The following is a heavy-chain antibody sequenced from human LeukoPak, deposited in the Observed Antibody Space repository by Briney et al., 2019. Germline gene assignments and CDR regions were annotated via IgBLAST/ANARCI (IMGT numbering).Heavy chain of an antibody. CDR1: GFTFSSYA. J-gene: IGHJ4*02. V-gene: IGHV3-30-3*01. CDR3: ARSPRGYYFDY. D-gene: IGHD3-16*01. Sequence: GGSLRLSCAASGFTFSSYAMHWVRQAPGKGLEWVAVISYDGSNKYYADSVKGRFTISRDNSKNTLYLQMNSLRAEDTAVYYCARSPRGYYFDYWGQGTLVTVSS. CDR2: ISYDGSNK.